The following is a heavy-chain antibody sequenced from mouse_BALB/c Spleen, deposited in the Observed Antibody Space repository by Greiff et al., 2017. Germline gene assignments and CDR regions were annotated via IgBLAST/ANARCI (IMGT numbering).Heavy chain of an antibody. Sequence: EVMLVESGGGLVKPGGSLKLSCAASGFTFSDYYMYWVRQTPEKRLEWVATISDGGSYTYYPDSVKGRFTISRDNAKNNLYLQMSSLKSEDTAMYYCAREGIYYYAMDYWGQGTSVTVSS. CDR2: ISDGGSYT. CDR3: AREGIYYYAMDY. CDR1: GFTFSDYY. V-gene: IGHV5-4*02. J-gene: IGHJ4*01.